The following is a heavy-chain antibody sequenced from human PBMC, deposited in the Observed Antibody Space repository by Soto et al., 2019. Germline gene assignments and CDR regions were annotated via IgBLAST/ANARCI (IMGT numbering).Heavy chain of an antibody. CDR3: AKPTVDTAMVIGY. V-gene: IGHV3-30*18. CDR2: ISYDGSNK. D-gene: IGHD5-18*01. Sequence: QVQLVESGGGVVQPGRSLRLSCAASGFTFSSYGMHWVRQAPGKGLEWVAVISYDGSNKYYADSVKGRFTISRDNSKNTLYLQMNSLRAEDTAVYYCAKPTVDTAMVIGYWGQGTLVTVCS. CDR1: GFTFSSYG. J-gene: IGHJ1*01.